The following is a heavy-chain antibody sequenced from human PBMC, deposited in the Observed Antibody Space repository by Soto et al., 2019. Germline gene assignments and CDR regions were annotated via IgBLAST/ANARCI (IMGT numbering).Heavy chain of an antibody. CDR2: IVVGSGNT. Sequence: ASVKVSCKASGFTFFTSAVQWVRQARGQGLEWIGWIVVGSGNTNYAQKFQERVTITRDMSTNTAYMELTSLRSEETAVYYCAADPYCGGDCYFDYWGQGIMVTVS. D-gene: IGHD2-21*02. CDR3: AADPYCGGDCYFDY. V-gene: IGHV1-58*01. CDR1: GFTFFTSA. J-gene: IGHJ4*02.